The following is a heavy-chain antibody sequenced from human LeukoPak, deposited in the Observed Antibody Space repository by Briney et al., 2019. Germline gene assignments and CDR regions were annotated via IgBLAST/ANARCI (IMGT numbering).Heavy chain of an antibody. D-gene: IGHD1-26*01. Sequence: SETLSLTCTVSAGSIDNGGYYWTWIRQPPGRGLEYIGYIYASGSAYYNPSLKSRLTLSVDGAKNQFSLNLTSVTAADTAVYYCARSLDGIYPLPFDYWGQGTLVTVSS. CDR1: AGSIDNGGYY. V-gene: IGHV4-31*03. CDR2: IYASGSA. J-gene: IGHJ4*01. CDR3: ARSLDGIYPLPFDY.